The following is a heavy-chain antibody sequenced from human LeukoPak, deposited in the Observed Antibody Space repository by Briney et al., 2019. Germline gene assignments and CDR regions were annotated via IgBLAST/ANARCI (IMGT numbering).Heavy chain of an antibody. J-gene: IGHJ5*01. CDR2: ISGSGTNT. Sequence: PGESLRLSCAASGFTFSSYAMSWVRQAPGKGLEWVSAISGSGTNTYYADSVKGRFTISRDNSKNTLYLQMNSLRTEDTAVYYCAKIEAFDYDTSGRHWLDSWGQGTLVTVSS. D-gene: IGHD3-16*01. V-gene: IGHV3-23*01. CDR3: AKIEAFDYDTSGRHWLDS. CDR1: GFTFSSYA.